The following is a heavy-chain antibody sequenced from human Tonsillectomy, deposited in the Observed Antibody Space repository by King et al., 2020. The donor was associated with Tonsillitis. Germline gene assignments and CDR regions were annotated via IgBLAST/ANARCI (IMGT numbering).Heavy chain of an antibody. CDR3: AKAFLRPSPAAIVGGALDY. D-gene: IGHD2-2*02. Sequence: VQLVESGGGLVQPGGSLRLSCAASGFTFSSYAMSWVRQAPGKGLEWVSAISGSGGSTYYADSVKGRFTISRDNSKNTLYLQMNSLRAEDTAVYYCAKAFLRPSPAAIVGGALDYWGQGTLVTVSS. V-gene: IGHV3-23*04. J-gene: IGHJ4*02. CDR2: ISGSGGST. CDR1: GFTFSSYA.